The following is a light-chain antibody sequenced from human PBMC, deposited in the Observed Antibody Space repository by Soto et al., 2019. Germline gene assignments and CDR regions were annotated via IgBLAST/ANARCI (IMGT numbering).Light chain of an antibody. CDR3: QQHSNWPLT. CDR2: DAS. V-gene: IGKV3-11*01. J-gene: IGKJ1*01. CDR1: QSVSSY. Sequence: IVLTHSPATQTLSPGERATLSCRASQSVSSYLAWYQQKPGQAPRLLIYDASNRATGIPARFSGSGSGTDFTLTISSLEPEDFAVYYCQQHSNWPLTFGQGTKVDIK.